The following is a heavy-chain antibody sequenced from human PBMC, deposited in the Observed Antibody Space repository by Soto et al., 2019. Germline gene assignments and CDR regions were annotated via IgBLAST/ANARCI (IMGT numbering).Heavy chain of an antibody. V-gene: IGHV5-51*01. J-gene: IGHJ3*02. D-gene: IGHD6-19*01. CDR3: ARTIASGSRAAFDI. CDR1: GYRFTNYW. CDR2: IYPGDSDT. Sequence: GESLKISCQGSGYRFTNYWIGWVRQMPGKGLEWMGIIYPGDSDTRYSPSFQGQVTISVDKSITTAYLQWSSLKASDTAMYYCARTIASGSRAAFDIWGQGTMVTVSS.